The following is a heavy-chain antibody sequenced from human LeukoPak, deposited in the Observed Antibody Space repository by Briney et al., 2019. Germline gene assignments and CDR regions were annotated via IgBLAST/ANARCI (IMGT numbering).Heavy chain of an antibody. J-gene: IGHJ4*02. CDR3: AREPVVPAAKLDY. Sequence: GGALTLSCPASAFTFRIYRMHWVRQAPGKGLERVSSISSSNSYIYYADTAKGPINITRENAQNPLYLQMNSLRAEDTALYYRAREPVVPAAKLDYWGQGTLVTVSS. CDR1: AFTFRIYR. D-gene: IGHD2-2*01. V-gene: IGHV3-21*01. CDR2: ISSSNSYI.